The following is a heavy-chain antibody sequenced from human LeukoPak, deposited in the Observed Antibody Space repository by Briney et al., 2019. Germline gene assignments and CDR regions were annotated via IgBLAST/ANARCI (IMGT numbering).Heavy chain of an antibody. Sequence: SETLSLTCTVSGGSISSYYWSWIRQPPGKGLEWIGYIYYSGSTNYNPSLKSRVTISVDTSKNQFSLKLGSVTAADTAVYYCARGRENGSPFDYWGQGTLVTVSS. D-gene: IGHD1-26*01. J-gene: IGHJ4*02. CDR2: IYYSGST. V-gene: IGHV4-59*12. CDR3: ARGRENGSPFDY. CDR1: GGSISSYY.